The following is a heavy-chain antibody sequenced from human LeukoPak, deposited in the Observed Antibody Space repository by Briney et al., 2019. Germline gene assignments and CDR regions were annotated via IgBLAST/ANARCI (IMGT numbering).Heavy chain of an antibody. D-gene: IGHD6-13*01. Sequence: SETLSLTCTVSAGSISSSSYYWGWIRQPPGKGLEWIGSIYYSGSTYYNPSLKSRVTISVDTSKNLFSLKLSSVTAADTAIYYCARGSAAAVTGYFDYWGQGTLVTVSS. V-gene: IGHV4-39*01. CDR3: ARGSAAAVTGYFDY. CDR1: AGSISSSSYY. J-gene: IGHJ4*02. CDR2: IYYSGST.